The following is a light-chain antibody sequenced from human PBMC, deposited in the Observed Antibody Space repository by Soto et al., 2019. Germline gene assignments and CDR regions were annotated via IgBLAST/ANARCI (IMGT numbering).Light chain of an antibody. V-gene: IGKV3-20*01. CDR2: GAS. J-gene: IGKJ1*01. Sequence: EIVLTQSPGTLSLSPGERATLSCRASQIVSPSYLAWYQQKPGQTPRLFIYGASSRAAGIPDRFSGSGSGTDFTLTISRLEPEDFALYYCQQYSSSWTFGQGTKVEIK. CDR3: QQYSSSWT. CDR1: QIVSPSY.